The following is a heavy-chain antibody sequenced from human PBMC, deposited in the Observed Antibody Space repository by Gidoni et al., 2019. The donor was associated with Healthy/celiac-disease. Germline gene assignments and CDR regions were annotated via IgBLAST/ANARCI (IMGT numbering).Heavy chain of an antibody. J-gene: IGHJ4*02. D-gene: IGHD4-17*01. V-gene: IGHV3-30*18. Sequence: QVQLVESGGGVVQPGRSLRLSCAASGFTFSSYGMHWVRQAPGKGLEWVAVISYDGSNKYYADSVKGRFTISRDNSKNTLYLQMNSLRAEDTAVYYCAKDGAKDYGDYYFDYWGQGTLVTVSS. CDR3: AKDGAKDYGDYYFDY. CDR1: GFTFSSYG. CDR2: ISYDGSNK.